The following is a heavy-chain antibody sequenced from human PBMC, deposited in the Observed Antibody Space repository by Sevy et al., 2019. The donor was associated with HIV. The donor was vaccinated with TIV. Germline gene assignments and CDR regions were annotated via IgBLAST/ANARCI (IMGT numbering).Heavy chain of an antibody. V-gene: IGHV3-53*01. CDR1: GFTVSSNY. Sequence: GGSLRLSCAASGFTVSSNYMSWVRQAPGKGLEWVSVIYSGGSTYYADSVKGRFTISRDNSKNTLYLQMNSLRAEDTAVYYCARDSVSYGDYGNYYYGMDVWGQWTTVTVSS. CDR2: IYSGGST. CDR3: ARDSVSYGDYGNYYYGMDV. J-gene: IGHJ6*02. D-gene: IGHD4-17*01.